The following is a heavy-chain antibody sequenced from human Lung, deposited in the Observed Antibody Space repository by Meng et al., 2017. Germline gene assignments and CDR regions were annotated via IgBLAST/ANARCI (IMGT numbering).Heavy chain of an antibody. Sequence: QVQLQESGPGLVKPSQTLSLPCTVSGVSFRSGGYYWGWIRQHPGRGLEWIGYIYYSGSTFYNPAFKSRVTISVDTSKNQFSLNLNSVSAADTAVYYCVRERNRLLDPWGQGTLVTVSS. V-gene: IGHV4-31*03. CDR3: VRERNRLLDP. D-gene: IGHD3-3*01. CDR1: GVSFRSGGYY. CDR2: IYYSGST. J-gene: IGHJ5*02.